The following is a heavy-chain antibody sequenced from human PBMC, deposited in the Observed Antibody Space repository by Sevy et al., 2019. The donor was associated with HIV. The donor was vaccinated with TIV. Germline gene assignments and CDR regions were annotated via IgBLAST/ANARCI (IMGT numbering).Heavy chain of an antibody. CDR3: ARVAVEYCTNDCYHRFDH. D-gene: IGHD2-8*01. CDR1: GFTFPIYS. Sequence: GGSLRLSCVASGFTFPIYSVLWVRQAPGKGLEWLTLISYDGNYQYYADSVKGRFTISRDNSNNILYLQMSSLRVEDTALYFCARVAVEYCTNDCYHRFDHWGLGTLVIVSS. V-gene: IGHV3-30*04. J-gene: IGHJ4*02. CDR2: ISYDGNYQ.